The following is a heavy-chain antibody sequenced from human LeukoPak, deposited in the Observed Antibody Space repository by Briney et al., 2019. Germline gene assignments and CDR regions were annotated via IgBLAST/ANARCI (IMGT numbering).Heavy chain of an antibody. CDR3: AKVGNSWYYFDY. CDR2: ISYDGTNK. V-gene: IGHV3-30*18. Sequence: SGGSLRLSCAASGFTFSSYGMHWVRQAPGKGLEWVAVISYDGTNKYSADSVQGRFTISRDNSKNTLYLQMNSLRAEDTAVYYCAKVGNSWYYFDYWGQGTLVTVSS. CDR1: GFTFSSYG. D-gene: IGHD6-13*01. J-gene: IGHJ4*02.